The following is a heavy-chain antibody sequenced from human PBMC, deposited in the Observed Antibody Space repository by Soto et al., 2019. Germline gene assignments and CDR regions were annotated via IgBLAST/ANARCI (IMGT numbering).Heavy chain of an antibody. CDR3: ARSPQAAGLYYYYYYMDV. J-gene: IGHJ6*03. Sequence: PGGSLRLSCAASGFTSSSYSMNWVRQAPGKGLEWVSSISSSSSYIYYADSVKGRFTISRDNAKNSLYLQMNSLRAEDTAVYYCARSPQAAGLYYYYYYMDVWGKGTTVTVSS. D-gene: IGHD6-13*01. V-gene: IGHV3-21*01. CDR2: ISSSSSYI. CDR1: GFTSSSYS.